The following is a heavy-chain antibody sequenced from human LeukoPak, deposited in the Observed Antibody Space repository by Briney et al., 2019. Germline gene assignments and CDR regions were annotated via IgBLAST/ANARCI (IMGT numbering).Heavy chain of an antibody. CDR2: VFYNGNT. CDR1: GDSITNSNYF. V-gene: IGHV4-39*01. D-gene: IGHD2-21*02. J-gene: IGHJ4*02. Sequence: SETLSLTCTVSGDSITNSNYFWGWIRQPPGQGLEWIGEVFYNGNTHYNPSLKSRVIISTDTSKIQFSLTLTAVTASDTAIYYCARRSPLVVVTAAHYYDYWGQGTLVTVSS. CDR3: ARRSPLVVVTAAHYYDY.